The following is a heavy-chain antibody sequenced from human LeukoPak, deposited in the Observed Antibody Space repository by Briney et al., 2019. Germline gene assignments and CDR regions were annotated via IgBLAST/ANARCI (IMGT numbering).Heavy chain of an antibody. D-gene: IGHD3/OR15-3a*01. CDR3: AAGDWLSPNDAFDI. CDR1: GGSISSGGYY. V-gene: IGHV4-31*03. Sequence: SETLSLTCTVSGGSISSGGYYWSWIRQHPGKGLEWIGYIYYSGSTYYNPSLKSRVTISVDTSKNQFSLKLSSVTAADTAVYYCAAGDWLSPNDAFDIWGQGTMVTVSS. J-gene: IGHJ3*02. CDR2: IYYSGST.